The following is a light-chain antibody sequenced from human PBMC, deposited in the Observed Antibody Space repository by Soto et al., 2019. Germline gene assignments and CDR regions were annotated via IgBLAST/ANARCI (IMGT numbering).Light chain of an antibody. CDR1: QSVSNNY. CDR3: QQYETFSGT. Sequence: EIVLTQSPGTLSLSPGERATLSCRASQSVSNNYLAWYQQKPGQAPRLLIYGASSRATGIPDRFSGSGSGTKFTLTIASLQPDDFATYYCQQYETFSGTFGPGTKVDIK. CDR2: GAS. V-gene: IGKV3-20*01. J-gene: IGKJ1*01.